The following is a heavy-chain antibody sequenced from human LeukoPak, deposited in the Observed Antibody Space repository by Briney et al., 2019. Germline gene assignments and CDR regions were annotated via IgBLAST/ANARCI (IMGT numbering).Heavy chain of an antibody. Sequence: SETLSLTCTVSGGSISSYYWSWIWQPPGKGLEWIGYIYYSGSTNYNPSLKSRVTISVDTSKNQFSLKLSSVTAADTAVYYCARIGHEDYYFDYWGQGTLVTVSP. J-gene: IGHJ4*02. CDR2: IYYSGST. CDR3: ARIGHEDYYFDY. V-gene: IGHV4-59*01. CDR1: GGSISSYY.